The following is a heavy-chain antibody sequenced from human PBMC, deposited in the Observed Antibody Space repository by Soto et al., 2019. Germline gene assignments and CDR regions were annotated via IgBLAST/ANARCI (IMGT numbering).Heavy chain of an antibody. V-gene: IGHV3-30-3*01. D-gene: IGHD3-22*01. CDR2: ISYDGSNK. Sequence: LRLSCAASGFTLSSYAMHWVRQAPGKGLEWVAVISYDGSNKYYADSVKGRFTISRDNSKNTLYLQMNSLRAEDTAVYYCARDRGSYYYDSSDYWGQGTLVTVS. J-gene: IGHJ4*02. CDR1: GFTLSSYA. CDR3: ARDRGSYYYDSSDY.